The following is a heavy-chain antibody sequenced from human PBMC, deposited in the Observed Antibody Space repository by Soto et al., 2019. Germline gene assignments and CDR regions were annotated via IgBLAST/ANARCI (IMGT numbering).Heavy chain of an antibody. CDR3: ATGGDYYGSPSPFDY. D-gene: IGHD3-10*01. V-gene: IGHV1-2*04. J-gene: IGHJ4*02. CDR2: INPNSGGT. CDR1: GYTFTGYY. Sequence: ASVKVSCKASGYTFTGYYMHWVRQAPGQGLEWMGWINPNSGGTNYAQKFQGWVTMTRDPSISTAYMELSRLRSDDTAVYYCATGGDYYGSPSPFDYWGQGTRVTVSS.